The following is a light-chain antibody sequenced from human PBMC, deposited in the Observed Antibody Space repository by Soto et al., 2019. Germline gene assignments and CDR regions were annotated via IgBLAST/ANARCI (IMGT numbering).Light chain of an antibody. CDR3: QKYNNWLT. CDR1: QSVSSN. V-gene: IGKV3-15*01. J-gene: IGKJ4*01. Sequence: EIVMTQSPATLSVSPGERATLSCRASQSVSSNLAWYQQKLGQAPRLLIYGTSTRATGIPARFSGSGSGTEFTLTISSLQSEDFAVYYCQKYNNWLTFGGGTKVEIK. CDR2: GTS.